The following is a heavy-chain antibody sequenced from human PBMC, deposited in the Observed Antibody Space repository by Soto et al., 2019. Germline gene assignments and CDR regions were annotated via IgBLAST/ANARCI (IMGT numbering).Heavy chain of an antibody. CDR3: AKVFSSGWYFDY. CDR1: GYTCTSYA. J-gene: IGHJ4*02. Sequence: ASVKVSCKASGYTCTSYAMHWVLQAPGQRLEWMGWINAGNGNTKYSQKFQGRVTITRDTSASTAYMELSSLRSEDTAVYYCAKVFSSGWYFDYWGQGTQVTVSS. D-gene: IGHD6-19*01. V-gene: IGHV1-3*01. CDR2: INAGNGNT.